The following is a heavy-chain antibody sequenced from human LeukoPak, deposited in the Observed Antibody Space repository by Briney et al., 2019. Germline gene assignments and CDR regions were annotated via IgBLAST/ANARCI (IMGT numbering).Heavy chain of an antibody. CDR1: GFTFSGYS. Sequence: GGSLRLSCTASGFTFSGYSMNWIRQAPGKGLEWVSVISTSGTYYAESVKGRFTISRDNSKNTLYLQMSSLRAEDTAVYYCAKNINHLEWGQGTLVTVSS. CDR3: AKNINHLE. D-gene: IGHD1-14*01. J-gene: IGHJ4*02. CDR2: ISTSGT. V-gene: IGHV3-23*01.